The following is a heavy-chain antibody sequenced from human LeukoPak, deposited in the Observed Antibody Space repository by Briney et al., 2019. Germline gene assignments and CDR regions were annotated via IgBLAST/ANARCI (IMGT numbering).Heavy chain of an antibody. D-gene: IGHD6-6*01. CDR1: GGSISSYY. J-gene: IGHJ5*02. V-gene: IGHV4-59*01. CDR3: ARDYEYSSSSGVDNWFDP. CDR2: IYYSGST. Sequence: SETLSLTCTVSGGSISSYYWGWIRQPPGKGLKWIGYIYYSGSTNYNPSLKSRVTISVDTSKNQFSLKLSSVTAADTAVYYCARDYEYSSSSGVDNWFDPWGQGTLVTVSS.